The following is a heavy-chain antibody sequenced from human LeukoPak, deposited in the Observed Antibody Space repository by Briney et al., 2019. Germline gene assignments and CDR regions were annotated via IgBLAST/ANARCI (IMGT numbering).Heavy chain of an antibody. Sequence: SETLSLTCDVSGGSVRSYWWGWVRQPAGKGLEWLGRIYSTGSTRFNPSLKSRLTLSIDTSTNQFSLKLTSVTAADTAVYFCARQGYAVSYYFLDYWSQGTLVTVSS. J-gene: IGHJ4*02. CDR3: ARQGYAVSYYFLDY. V-gene: IGHV4-4*07. CDR2: IYSTGST. D-gene: IGHD3-10*01. CDR1: GGSVRSYW.